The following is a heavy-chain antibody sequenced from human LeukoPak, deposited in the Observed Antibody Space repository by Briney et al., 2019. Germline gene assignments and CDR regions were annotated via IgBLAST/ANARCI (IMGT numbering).Heavy chain of an antibody. J-gene: IGHJ5*02. CDR3: TTVSYDATGTHDR. D-gene: IGHD4-17*01. CDR2: IDQDGRAK. V-gene: IGHV3-7*01. CDR1: GFTFGVYS. Sequence: PGGSLRLSCSASGFTFGVYSMSWVRQTPGAGLEWVANIDQDGRAKKYVDSVRGRFIIPRDNGKNSVYLQMNDLRADDTGVYYCTTVSYDATGTHDRWGQGSLLTVSS.